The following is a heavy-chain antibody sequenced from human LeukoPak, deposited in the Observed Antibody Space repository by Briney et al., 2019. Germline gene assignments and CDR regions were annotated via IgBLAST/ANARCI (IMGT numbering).Heavy chain of an antibody. D-gene: IGHD3/OR15-3a*01. J-gene: IGHJ4*02. V-gene: IGHV3-23*01. CDR2: ISGSGGST. CDR3: AKGGFLDPLDY. CDR1: GFTFSSYA. Sequence: GGSLRLSCAASGFTFSSYAMSWVRQAPGKGLEWVSAISGSGGSTYYADSVKGRFTIYRYNSKNTLYLQMNSLRAEDTAVYYCAKGGFLDPLDYWGQGTLVTVSS.